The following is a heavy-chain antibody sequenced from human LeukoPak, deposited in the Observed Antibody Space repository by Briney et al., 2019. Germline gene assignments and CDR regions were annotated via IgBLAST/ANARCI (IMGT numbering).Heavy chain of an antibody. CDR3: AKDLLEMTYYFDY. D-gene: IGHD5-24*01. V-gene: IGHV3-23*01. CDR1: RFTFSSYA. J-gene: IGHJ4*02. Sequence: GGSLRLSCAASRFTFSSYAMSWVRQAPGKGLEWVSAISGSGDNTYYADSVKGRFTISRDNSKNTLYLQMNSLRAEDTAVYYCAKDLLEMTYYFDYWGQGTLVTVSS. CDR2: ISGSGDNT.